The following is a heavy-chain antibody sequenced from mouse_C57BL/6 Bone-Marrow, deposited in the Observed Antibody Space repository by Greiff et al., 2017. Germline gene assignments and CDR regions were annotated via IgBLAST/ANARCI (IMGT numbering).Heavy chain of an antibody. CDR1: GFNIKDDY. CDR2: IDPENGDT. Sequence: EVQLQQSGAELVRPGASVKLSCTASGFNIKDDYMHWVKQRPEQGLEWIGWIDPENGDTEYASKVPGMANITADTSSNKADLQLSSLTSEDTAVYYCTGVLLRYWFAYWGQGTLVTVSA. D-gene: IGHD1-1*01. V-gene: IGHV14-4*01. J-gene: IGHJ3*01. CDR3: TGVLLRYWFAY.